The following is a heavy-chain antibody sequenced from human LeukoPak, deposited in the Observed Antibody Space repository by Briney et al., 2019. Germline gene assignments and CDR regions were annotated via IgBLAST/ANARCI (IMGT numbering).Heavy chain of an antibody. V-gene: IGHV3-11*01. J-gene: IGHJ3*02. Sequence: GGSLRLSCAASGFSLSDYYMSWIRQAPGKGLEWISHITGSGSGTIIKYADSAKGRFTISRDDAKNSLFLQMNSLRADDTAIYYCARDRYYDFWSGQGPFDIWGQGTMVTASS. CDR2: ITGSGSGTII. D-gene: IGHD3-3*01. CDR1: GFSLSDYY. CDR3: ARDRYYDFWSGQGPFDI.